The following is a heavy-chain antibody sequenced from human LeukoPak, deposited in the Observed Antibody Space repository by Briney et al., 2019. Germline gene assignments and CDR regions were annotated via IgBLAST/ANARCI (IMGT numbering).Heavy chain of an antibody. CDR1: GGSVSSGSYY. D-gene: IGHD1-26*01. J-gene: IGHJ4*02. CDR3: ARDAGGSYSTYYDY. CDR2: IYYSGST. V-gene: IGHV4-61*01. Sequence: PSETLSLTCTVSGGSVSSGSYYWTWIRQPPGKGLEWIGNIYYSGSTKYSPSLKSRVIISVDTSKNQFSLKLSSVTAADTAVYYCARDAGGSYSTYYDYWGQGTLVTASS.